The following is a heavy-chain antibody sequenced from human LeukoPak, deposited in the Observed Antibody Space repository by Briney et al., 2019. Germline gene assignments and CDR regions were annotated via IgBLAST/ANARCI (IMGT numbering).Heavy chain of an antibody. CDR2: IKQDGSEK. V-gene: IGHV3-7*01. CDR1: GSTFSSYW. J-gene: IGHJ6*03. D-gene: IGHD6-13*01. CDR3: AKNHLATDVLYYYMDV. Sequence: GGSLRLSYAASGSTFSSYWMSWVRQAPGKGLEWVANIKQDGSEKYYVDSVKGRFTISRDNAKNSLYLQMNSLTKEDTAVYYCAKNHLATDVLYYYMDVWGKGTTVTVSS.